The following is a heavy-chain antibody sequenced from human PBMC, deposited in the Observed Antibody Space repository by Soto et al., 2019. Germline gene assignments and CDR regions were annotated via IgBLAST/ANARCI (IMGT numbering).Heavy chain of an antibody. J-gene: IGHJ4*02. CDR1: GVTFNRQD. V-gene: IGHV1-69*13. Sequence: GASVKVSCKAAGVTFNRQDMRWVRQAPGQGLEWMGGIIPMFGTPHYAEKFQDRVTITADESTGTAYLELSSLTSEDTAVYYCAISVGRDGHSFDYWGPGTLVTVSS. CDR3: AISVGRDGHSFDY. D-gene: IGHD1-20*01. CDR2: IIPMFGTP.